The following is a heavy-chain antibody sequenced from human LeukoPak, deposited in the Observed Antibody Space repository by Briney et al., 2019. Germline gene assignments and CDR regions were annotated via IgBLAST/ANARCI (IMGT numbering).Heavy chain of an antibody. Sequence: GGSLRLSCAASGFTFSSYAMSWVRQAPGKGLEWVSAISGSGGSTYYADSVKGRFTISRDNSKNTLYLQMNSLRSDDTAVYYCARLNAVAGSFDYWGQGTLVTVSS. J-gene: IGHJ4*02. D-gene: IGHD6-19*01. CDR2: ISGSGGST. CDR3: ARLNAVAGSFDY. V-gene: IGHV3-23*01. CDR1: GFTFSSYA.